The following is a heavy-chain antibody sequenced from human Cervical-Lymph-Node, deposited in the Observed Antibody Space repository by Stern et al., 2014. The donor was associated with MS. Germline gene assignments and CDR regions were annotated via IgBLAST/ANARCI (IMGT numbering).Heavy chain of an antibody. J-gene: IGHJ6*02. V-gene: IGHV4-31*03. CDR3: ARELSGMYGMDV. CDR1: GGSINNGDYY. D-gene: IGHD1-1*01. CDR2: VYYSGAT. Sequence: QLQLQESGPGLVKPSQTLSLTCTVSGGSINNGDYYWSRVRQHQGKGLEWLGNVYYSGATYYNPSHKSRLTISVDTSKRHFSLKLTSVTAADTAVYCCARELSGMYGMDVWGQGTTVTVSS.